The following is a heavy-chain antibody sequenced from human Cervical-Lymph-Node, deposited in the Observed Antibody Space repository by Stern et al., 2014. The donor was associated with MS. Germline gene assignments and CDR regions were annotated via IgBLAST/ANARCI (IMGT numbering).Heavy chain of an antibody. D-gene: IGHD5-24*01. CDR2: INTNTGNP. J-gene: IGHJ4*02. Sequence: QVQLVQSGSELKKPGASVKVSCTGHGYRFTSYGMNWVRQAPGQGLEWVGRINTNTGNPTYAQDFTGRFVFSLDTSVSTAYLEITSLKAEDTAVYYCLSDYNWGQGTLVTVSS. CDR1: GYRFTSYG. V-gene: IGHV7-4-1*02. CDR3: LSDYN.